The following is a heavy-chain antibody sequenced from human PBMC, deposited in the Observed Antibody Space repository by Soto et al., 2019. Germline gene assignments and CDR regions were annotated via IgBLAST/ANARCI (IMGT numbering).Heavy chain of an antibody. V-gene: IGHV3-33*01. J-gene: IGHJ4*02. CDR2: IWYDGGNK. D-gene: IGHD6-19*01. CDR1: GFTFSNYG. CDR3: AGRGGSGWWDIEY. Sequence: QVQLVESGGGVVQPGRSLRLSCTASGFTFSNYGMHWVRQAPGKGLEWMAAIWYDGGNKYYVDSVKGRFTISRDNSKNTLYLQMNSLRAEVTAVYYCAGRGGSGWWDIEYWGQGTLVTVSS.